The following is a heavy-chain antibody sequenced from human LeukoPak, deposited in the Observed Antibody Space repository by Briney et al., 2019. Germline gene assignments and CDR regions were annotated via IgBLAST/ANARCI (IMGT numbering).Heavy chain of an antibody. J-gene: IGHJ4*02. Sequence: GGSLRLSCAASGFTFSSYGMHWVRQAPGKGLEWVSAISGSGGSTYYADSVKGRFTISRDNSKNTLYLQMNSLRAEDTAVYYCAKLTDYGDYVDYWGQGTLVTVSS. CDR2: ISGSGGST. CDR3: AKLTDYGDYVDY. D-gene: IGHD4-17*01. V-gene: IGHV3-23*01. CDR1: GFTFSSYG.